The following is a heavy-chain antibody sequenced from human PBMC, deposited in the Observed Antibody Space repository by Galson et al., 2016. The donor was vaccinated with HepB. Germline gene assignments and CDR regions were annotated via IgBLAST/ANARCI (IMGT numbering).Heavy chain of an antibody. V-gene: IGHV4-39*01. J-gene: IGHJ4*02. CDR1: GGSIRGSIYY. CDR2: IYHSGNT. D-gene: IGHD3-9*01. Sequence: SETLSLTCTVSGGSIRGSIYYWGWIRQPPGKGLEWFGSIYHSGNTYYSPPLSPSLKSRVTISVDTSKNQFSLKLRSVTAADTAVYYCASHDDSDWDYWGQGTLVTVSP. CDR3: ASHDDSDWDY.